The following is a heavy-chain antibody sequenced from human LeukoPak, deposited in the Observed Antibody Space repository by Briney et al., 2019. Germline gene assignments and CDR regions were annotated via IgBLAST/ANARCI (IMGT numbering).Heavy chain of an antibody. Sequence: ASVKVSCKASGYTFTGYYMHWVRQAPGQGLEWMGRINPNSGATNSAQKFQGRVTMTRDTSISTAYMELSRLRFDDTAVYYCARAKGAVDHNWFDPWGQGTPVTVSS. D-gene: IGHD6-19*01. CDR3: ARAKGAVDHNWFDP. CDR1: GYTFTGYY. V-gene: IGHV1-2*06. CDR2: INPNSGAT. J-gene: IGHJ5*02.